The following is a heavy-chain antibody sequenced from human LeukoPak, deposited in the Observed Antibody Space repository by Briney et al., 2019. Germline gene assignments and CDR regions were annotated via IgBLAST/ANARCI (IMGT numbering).Heavy chain of an antibody. CDR1: GFTFSSYS. V-gene: IGHV3-21*01. CDR2: ISSSSYI. Sequence: GGSLRLSCAASGFTFSSYSMNWVRQAPGKGLEWVSSISSSSYIYYADSVKGRFTISGDNAKNSLYLQMNSLRAEDTAVYYCARDSGIAAAGLGDYWGQGTLVTVSS. J-gene: IGHJ4*02. D-gene: IGHD6-13*01. CDR3: ARDSGIAAAGLGDY.